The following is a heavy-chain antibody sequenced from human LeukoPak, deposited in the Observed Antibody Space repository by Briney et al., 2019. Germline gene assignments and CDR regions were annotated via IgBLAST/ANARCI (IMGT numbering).Heavy chain of an antibody. CDR3: AKSSIMFAAGRLGSIDF. D-gene: IGHD6-25*01. CDR1: EFTFNNFA. J-gene: IGHJ4*02. CDR2: IRRDGSHK. Sequence: PGGSLSLSCAASEFTFNNFALGWARKPPGKGLDWVALIRRDGSHKYYAHSIKGRFTISRDNSKNTLYLQMSSLRAEDTAVYYCAKSSIMFAAGRLGSIDFWGQGTLVTVSS. V-gene: IGHV3-30*02.